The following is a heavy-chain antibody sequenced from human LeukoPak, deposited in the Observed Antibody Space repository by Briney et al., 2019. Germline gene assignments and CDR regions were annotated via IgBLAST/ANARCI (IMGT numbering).Heavy chain of an antibody. CDR3: ARADYSSSWYTPFDY. J-gene: IGHJ4*02. Sequence: SETLSLTCAGYGGSFSGYYWSWIRQPPGKGLEWIAEINHSVRTNYNPSLKSRVTISVDTSKNQFSRKLSSVTAADTAVYYCARADYSSSWYTPFDYWGQGTLVTVSS. D-gene: IGHD6-13*01. CDR1: GGSFSGYY. V-gene: IGHV4-34*01. CDR2: INHSVRT.